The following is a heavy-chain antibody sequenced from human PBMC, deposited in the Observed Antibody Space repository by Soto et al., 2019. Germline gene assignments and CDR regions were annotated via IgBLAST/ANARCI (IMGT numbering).Heavy chain of an antibody. CDR2: IYYSGST. D-gene: IGHD4-17*01. V-gene: IGHV4-39*01. CDR3: ARTTVKRRGYFDY. Sequence: QLQLQESGPGLVKPSETLSLTCTVSGGSISSSSYYWGWIRQPPGKGLEWIGSIYYSGSTYYNPSLKSRVTISVDTSKNQFSLKLSSVTAADTAVYYCARTTVKRRGYFDYWGQGTLVTVSS. J-gene: IGHJ4*02. CDR1: GGSISSSSYY.